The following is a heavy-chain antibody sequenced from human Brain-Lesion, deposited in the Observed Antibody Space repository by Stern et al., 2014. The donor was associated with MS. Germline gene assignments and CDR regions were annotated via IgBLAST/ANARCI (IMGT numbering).Heavy chain of an antibody. J-gene: IGHJ5*02. CDR3: ARDTWYGGCFDP. CDR2: IKEDGTEK. CDR1: GMTVSSFW. D-gene: IGHD6-13*01. Sequence: EMQLVESGGGLVQPGGSLRLSCAASGMTVSSFWMSWVRQPPGKGLEWVASIKEDGTEKYYVDSVKGRFTISRDNSKNSLYFQMNSLRAEDTAVYYCARDTWYGGCFDPWGQGTQVTVSS. V-gene: IGHV3-7*01.